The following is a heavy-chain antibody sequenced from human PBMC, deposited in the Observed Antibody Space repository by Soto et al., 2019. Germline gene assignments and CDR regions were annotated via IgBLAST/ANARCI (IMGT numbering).Heavy chain of an antibody. D-gene: IGHD5-12*01. Sequence: QVQLQKSGPGLVKPSETLSLTCTVSGGSISSYYWSWIRQPAGKGLEWIGRIYTSGSTNYNPSLKSRVTMSVDTSKNQFSLKLSSVTAADTAVYYCAQGLPEYSGYDYGWFDPWGQGTLVTVSS. J-gene: IGHJ5*02. CDR2: IYTSGST. V-gene: IGHV4-4*07. CDR3: AQGLPEYSGYDYGWFDP. CDR1: GGSISSYY.